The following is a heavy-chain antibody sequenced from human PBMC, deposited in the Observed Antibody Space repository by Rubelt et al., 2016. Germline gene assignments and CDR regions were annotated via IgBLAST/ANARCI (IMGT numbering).Heavy chain of an antibody. V-gene: IGHV3-23*01. CDR3: VRDLYSGYDRLNFFGF. J-gene: IGHJ4*02. D-gene: IGHD5-12*01. CDR2: ITGSGVTK. Sequence: EVQLLESGGGLVQPGGSPRLSCAASGFTFSIYAMNWVRQAPGKGLEWVARITGSGVTKDYADSVGGRFTISRDNSENTLFLQMSTLRADDTAIYYCVRDLYSGYDRLNFFGFWGQGTLVTVSS. CDR1: GFTFSIYA.